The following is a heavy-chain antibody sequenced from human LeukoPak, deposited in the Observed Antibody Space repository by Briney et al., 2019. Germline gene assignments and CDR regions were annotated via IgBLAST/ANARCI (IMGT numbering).Heavy chain of an antibody. V-gene: IGHV4-59*01. J-gene: IGHJ4*02. D-gene: IGHD3-22*01. CDR1: GGSISSYY. CDR2: IYYSGST. Sequence: PSETLSLTCTVSGGSISSYYWSWIRQPPGKGLEWIGYIYYSGSTNYNPSLKSRVTISVDTSKNQFSLKLSSVTAADTAVYYCARATWLPVGLYYYDSSGYYYYFDSWGQGPWSPSPQ. CDR3: ARATWLPVGLYYYDSSGYYYYFDS.